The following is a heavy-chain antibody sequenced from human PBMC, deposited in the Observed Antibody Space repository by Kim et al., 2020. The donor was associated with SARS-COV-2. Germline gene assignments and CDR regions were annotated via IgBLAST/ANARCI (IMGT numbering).Heavy chain of an antibody. CDR1: GFTFSSYA. CDR3: ARDPSIFDSSAAFDI. Sequence: GGSLRLSCAASGFTFSSYAMHWVRQAPGKGLEWVAVISYDGSNKYYADSVKGRFTISRDNSKNTLYLQMNSLRAEDTAVYYCARDPSIFDSSAAFDIWGQGTMVTVSS. CDR2: ISYDGSNK. D-gene: IGHD3-22*01. J-gene: IGHJ3*02. V-gene: IGHV3-30*04.